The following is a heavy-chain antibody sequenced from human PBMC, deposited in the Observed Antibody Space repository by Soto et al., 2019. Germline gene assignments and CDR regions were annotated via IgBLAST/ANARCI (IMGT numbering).Heavy chain of an antibody. CDR3: ARTDGFSNYWYTD. CDR2: ISYDGGSK. Sequence: QVQLVESGGGVARPGRSLTLSCAASGFTFNTYAMHWVRLPPGKGLAWVAAISYDGGSKYYADSVRDRFTISRDDSKSTLYLQMNCLRREDTAVYYCARTDGFSNYWYTDWGQGTRVTVSS. J-gene: IGHJ4*02. D-gene: IGHD6-13*01. CDR1: GFTFNTYA. V-gene: IGHV3-30-3*01.